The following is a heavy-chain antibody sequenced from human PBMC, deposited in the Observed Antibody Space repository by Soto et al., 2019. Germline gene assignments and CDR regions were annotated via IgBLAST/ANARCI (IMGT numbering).Heavy chain of an antibody. CDR2: VIPMVGMS. V-gene: IGHV1-69*02. D-gene: IGHD3-10*01. Sequence: QVQLVQSGAEVKKPGSSVKVSCTASGGTFNFYSISWVRQAPGQGLEWVGRVIPMVGMSEYAQKFQGRVTITADKSTRTAYMSLRSLRSEATAVYYCATNFGSGSAHFDYWGQGTLVTVSS. CDR1: GGTFNFYS. CDR3: ATNFGSGSAHFDY. J-gene: IGHJ4*02.